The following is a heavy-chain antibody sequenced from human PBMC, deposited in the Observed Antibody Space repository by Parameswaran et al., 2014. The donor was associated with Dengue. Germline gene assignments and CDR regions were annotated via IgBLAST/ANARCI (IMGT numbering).Heavy chain of an antibody. D-gene: IGHD4-17*01. CDR2: ISWNSGSI. V-gene: IGHV3-9*01. J-gene: IGHJ4*02. CDR3: AKDEGGIFYGDYDGGDPYFDY. Sequence: WIRQPPGKGLEWVSGISWNSGSIGYADSVKGRFTISRDNAKNSLYLQMNSLRAEDTALYYCAKDEGGIFYGDYDGGDPYFDYWGQGTLVTVSS.